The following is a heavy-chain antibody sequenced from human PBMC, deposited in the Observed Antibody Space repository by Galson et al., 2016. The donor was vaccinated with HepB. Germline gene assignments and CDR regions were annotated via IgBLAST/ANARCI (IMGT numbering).Heavy chain of an antibody. J-gene: IGHJ6*02. Sequence: SLRLSCAASGFTFRNYGMHWVRQAPGRGLEWVAVIWNDGGKKYYADSVKGRFTISRDNSKNTLYLQMNSLRAEDTAMYYCARDEVSYDFWSYYQTPKNYYYYGMDIWGQGTTVTVSS. D-gene: IGHD3-3*01. CDR3: ARDEVSYDFWSYYQTPKNYYYYGMDI. CDR2: IWNDGGKK. V-gene: IGHV3-33*01. CDR1: GFTFRNYG.